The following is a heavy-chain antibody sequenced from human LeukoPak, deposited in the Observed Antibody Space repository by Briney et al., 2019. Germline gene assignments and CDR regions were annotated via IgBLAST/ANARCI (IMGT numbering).Heavy chain of an antibody. CDR1: GFTFSSYA. J-gene: IGHJ4*02. Sequence: GGSLRLSCAASGFTFSSYAMHWVRQAPGKGLEWVAVISYDGSNKYYADFVKGRFTISRDNSKNTLYLQMNSLRAEDTAVYYCARGPYYYDSSGSPVGYWGQGTLVTVSS. CDR2: ISYDGSNK. D-gene: IGHD3-22*01. CDR3: ARGPYYYDSSGSPVGY. V-gene: IGHV3-30-3*01.